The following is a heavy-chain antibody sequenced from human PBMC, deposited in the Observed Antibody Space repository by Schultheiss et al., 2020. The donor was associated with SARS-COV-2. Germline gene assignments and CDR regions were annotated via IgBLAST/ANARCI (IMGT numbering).Heavy chain of an antibody. CDR1: GFTFSSYA. Sequence: GGSLRLSCAASGFTFSSYAMSWVRQAPGKGLEWVSAISGSGGSTYYVDSVKGRFTISRDNSKNTLYLQMNSLRAEDTAVYYCAKSVPAAIYYYYGMDVWGQGTTVTVSS. CDR3: AKSVPAAIYYYYGMDV. CDR2: ISGSGGST. V-gene: IGHV3-23*01. D-gene: IGHD2-2*02. J-gene: IGHJ6*02.